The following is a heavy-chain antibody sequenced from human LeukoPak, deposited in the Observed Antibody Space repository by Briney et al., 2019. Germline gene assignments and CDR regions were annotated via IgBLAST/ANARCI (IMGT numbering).Heavy chain of an antibody. CDR3: AGHHPRNTVDF. J-gene: IGHJ4*02. CDR2: ISDIGSI. D-gene: IGHD2-8*02. CDR1: GGSIGSYY. Sequence: PSETLSLTCTVSGGSIGSYYWSWIRQPPGKGLEWIAYISDIGSINYNPSLKSRVTISLDTSKNQFSLKLSSVTAADTAVCYCAGHHPRNTVDFWGQGTLVTVSS. V-gene: IGHV4-59*08.